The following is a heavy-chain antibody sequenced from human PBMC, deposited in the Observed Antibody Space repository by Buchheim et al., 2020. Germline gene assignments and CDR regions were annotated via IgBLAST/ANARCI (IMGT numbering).Heavy chain of an antibody. D-gene: IGHD2-21*01. CDR1: GGTFSSYT. Sequence: QVQLVQSGAEVKKPGSSVKVSCKASGGTFSSYTISWVRQAPGQGLEWMGRIIPILGIANYAQKFQGRVTLTAAKSTSAHYMELSSLRSEDTAVYYCARDGYCGGDCYLGYYYGMDVWGQGTT. CDR2: IIPILGIA. V-gene: IGHV1-69*08. J-gene: IGHJ6*02. CDR3: ARDGYCGGDCYLGYYYGMDV.